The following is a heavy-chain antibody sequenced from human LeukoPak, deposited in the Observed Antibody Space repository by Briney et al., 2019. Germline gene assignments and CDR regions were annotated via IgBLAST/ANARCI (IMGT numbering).Heavy chain of an antibody. J-gene: IGHJ4*02. CDR3: ERGMRITMVRGVIPHDY. D-gene: IGHD3-10*01. V-gene: IGHV3-74*01. Sequence: PGGSPRLSCAASGFTFSSYWMHWVRQAPGKGLVWVSRINSDGSSTSYADSVKGRFTISRDNAKNTLYLQMNSLRADETAVYYCERGMRITMVRGVIPHDYWGQGTLVSVCS. CDR1: GFTFSSYW. CDR2: INSDGSST.